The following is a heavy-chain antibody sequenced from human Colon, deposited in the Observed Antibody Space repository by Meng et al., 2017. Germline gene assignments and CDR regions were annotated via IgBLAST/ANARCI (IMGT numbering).Heavy chain of an antibody. CDR3: ARETPSCGGDCYDL. CDR2: ITGRGDTT. J-gene: IGHJ5*02. V-gene: IGHV3-48*03. CDR1: GFTFKSYE. D-gene: IGHD2-21*01. Sequence: GESLKISCAASGFTFKSYEMCWVRQAPGTGLEWISYITGRGDTTHYADSVKGRFTTSRDNAQNLLYLQMNSLRAEDTAVYYCARETPSCGGDCYDLWGQGTQVTVSS.